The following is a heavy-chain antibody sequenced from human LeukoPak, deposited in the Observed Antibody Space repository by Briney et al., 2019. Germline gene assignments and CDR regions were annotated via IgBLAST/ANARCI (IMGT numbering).Heavy chain of an antibody. CDR2: IHYSGST. V-gene: IGHV4-59*08. J-gene: IGHJ3*02. Sequence: LETLSLTCTVSGVSIRNYYWSWIRQPPGKGLDWMGYIHYSGSTKNNPSLKSRVTMSVDTSKNQFSLKLRSVTAADTAVYYCARLVGGNYLDAFDIWGQGTMVTVSS. D-gene: IGHD1-7*01. CDR1: GVSIRNYY. CDR3: ARLVGGNYLDAFDI.